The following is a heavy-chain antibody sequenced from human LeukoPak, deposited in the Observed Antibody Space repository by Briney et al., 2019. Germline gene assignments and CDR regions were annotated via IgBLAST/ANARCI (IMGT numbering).Heavy chain of an antibody. Sequence: SQTLSLTCTVSGGSISSSSYYWGWIRQPPGKGLEWIGSIFYSGSTYYNPPLKSRVTISVDTSKNQFSLKVSSVTAADTAVYYCARRGASTHGRSVHYYYYYYMDVWGKGTTVTVSS. V-gene: IGHV4-39*07. CDR3: ARRGASTHGRSVHYYYYYYMDV. CDR1: GGSISSSSYY. J-gene: IGHJ6*03. CDR2: IFYSGST. D-gene: IGHD1-1*01.